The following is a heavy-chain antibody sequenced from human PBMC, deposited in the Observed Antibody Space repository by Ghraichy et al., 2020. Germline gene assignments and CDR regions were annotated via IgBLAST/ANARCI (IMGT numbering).Heavy chain of an antibody. J-gene: IGHJ4*02. V-gene: IGHV1-18*01. CDR3: ARAIFHYDFWSGDSEIGLYYFDY. CDR1: GYTFTSYG. CDR2: ISAYNGNT. D-gene: IGHD3-3*01. Sequence: ASVKVSCKASGYTFTSYGISWVRQAPGQGLEWMGWISAYNGNTNYAQKLQGRVTMTTDTSTSTAYMELRSLRSDDTAVYYCARAIFHYDFWSGDSEIGLYYFDYWGQGTLVTVSS.